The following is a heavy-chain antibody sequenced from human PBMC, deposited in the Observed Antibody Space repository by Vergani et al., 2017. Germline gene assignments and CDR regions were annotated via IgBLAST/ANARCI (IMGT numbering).Heavy chain of an antibody. D-gene: IGHD3-10*01. CDR3: SRQNPYGSAHVDF. CDR2: VHRNGNT. V-gene: IGHV4-38-2*01. Sequence: QVDLQESGPGLVKSSETLSLNCAVSGYSVGSGYYWGCLRQPPGRGLEWIGCVHRNGNTYYTSSLRSRATITRDTSKNQFSLRLTSVTAAYTAVYYCSRQNPYGSAHVDFWVRGVLVTVSA. J-gene: IGHJ4*02. CDR1: GYSVGSGYY.